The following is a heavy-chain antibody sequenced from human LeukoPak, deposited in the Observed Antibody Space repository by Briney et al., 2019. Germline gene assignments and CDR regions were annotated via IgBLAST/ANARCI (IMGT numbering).Heavy chain of an antibody. D-gene: IGHD3-22*01. V-gene: IGHV4-39*07. CDR1: GGSISSGGYY. Sequence: SETLSLTCTVSGGSISSGGYYWSWIRQPPGKGLEWIGEINHSGSTNYNPSLKSRVTISVDTSKNQFSLKLSSVTAADTAVYYCARGLFATVYYYYYYGMDVWGQGTTVTVSS. J-gene: IGHJ6*02. CDR2: INHSGST. CDR3: ARGLFATVYYYYYYGMDV.